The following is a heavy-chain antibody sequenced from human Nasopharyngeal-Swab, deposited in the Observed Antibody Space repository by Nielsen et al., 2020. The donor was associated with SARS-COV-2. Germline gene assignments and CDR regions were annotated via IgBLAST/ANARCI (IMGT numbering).Heavy chain of an antibody. CDR3: AKEVVDAFDI. J-gene: IGHJ3*02. V-gene: IGHV3-23*01. D-gene: IGHD2-15*01. CDR1: GFTFSSYA. Sequence: GVLKISCAASGFTFSSYAMSWVRQAPGKGLEWVSAISGSGGSTYYADSVKGRFTISRDNSKNTLYLQMNSLRAEDTAVYYCAKEVVDAFDIWGQGTMVTVSS. CDR2: ISGSGGST.